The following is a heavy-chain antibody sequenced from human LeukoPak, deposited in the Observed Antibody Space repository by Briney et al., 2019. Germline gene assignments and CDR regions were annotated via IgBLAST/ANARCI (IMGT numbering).Heavy chain of an antibody. CDR3: AKHTFARPFDY. CDR2: IYHTGDT. D-gene: IGHD6-6*01. J-gene: IGHJ4*02. Sequence: SETLSLTCTVSGGSISSYYWSWIRQPPGKGLEWIGYIYHTGDTNSNPSLKSRVTISLDTSKNQFSLRLSSVTAADTAVYYCAKHTFARPFDYWGQRTLVTVSS. CDR1: GGSISSYY. V-gene: IGHV4-59*08.